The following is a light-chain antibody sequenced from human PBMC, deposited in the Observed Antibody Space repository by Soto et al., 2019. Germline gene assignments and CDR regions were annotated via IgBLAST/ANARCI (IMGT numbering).Light chain of an antibody. V-gene: IGKV3-11*02. CDR2: GAS. CDR3: QQRYNWPIT. J-gene: IGKJ5*01. CDR1: QSVRSN. Sequence: EVVMTQSPATLSVSPGERATLSCRASQSVRSNLAWYQQKPGQAPRLLIYGASNRVSGIPATFSGSGSGRDFTLTISSLEPEDFSVYYCQQRYNWPITFGQGTRLEIK.